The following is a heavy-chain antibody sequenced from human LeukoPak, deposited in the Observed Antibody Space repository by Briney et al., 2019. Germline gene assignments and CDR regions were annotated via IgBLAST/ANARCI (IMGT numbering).Heavy chain of an antibody. CDR2: IFYSGST. V-gene: IGHV4-39*07. CDR3: ARLYRFKRGYSGYDPVVPAFDI. D-gene: IGHD5-12*01. J-gene: IGHJ3*02. Sequence: SETLSLTCTVSSGSISTSNYYWGWVRQPPGKALEWIGNIFYSGSTYYSPSLKSRVTISVDTSKKQFSLKLTSVTAADTAAYYCARLYRFKRGYSGYDPVVPAFDIWGQGTMVTVSS. CDR1: SGSISTSNYY.